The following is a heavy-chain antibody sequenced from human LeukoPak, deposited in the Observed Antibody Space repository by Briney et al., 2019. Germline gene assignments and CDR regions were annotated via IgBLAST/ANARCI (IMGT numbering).Heavy chain of an antibody. V-gene: IGHV3-23*01. J-gene: IGHJ3*02. CDR3: AKDRTGWNAPYDAFDI. CDR1: GFTFSSYS. Sequence: PGGSLRLSCAASGFTFSSYSMNWVRQAPGKGLEWVSAISGSGGSTYYADSVKGRFTISRDNSKNTLYLQMNSLRAEDTAVYYCAKDRTGWNAPYDAFDIWGQGTMVTVSS. D-gene: IGHD1-1*01. CDR2: ISGSGGST.